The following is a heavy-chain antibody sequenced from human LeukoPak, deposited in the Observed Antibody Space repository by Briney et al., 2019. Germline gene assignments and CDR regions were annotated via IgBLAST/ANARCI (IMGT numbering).Heavy chain of an antibody. CDR1: GFTFSSYA. Sequence: GGSLRLSCAASGFTFSSYAMHWVRQAPGKGLEYVSAISSNGGSTYYANSVKGRFTISRDNSKNTLYLKMGSLRAEDMAVYYCAREEKDYGGTYYYYYMDVWGKGTTVTVSS. V-gene: IGHV3-64*01. CDR2: ISSNGGST. J-gene: IGHJ6*03. CDR3: AREEKDYGGTYYYYYMDV. D-gene: IGHD4-23*01.